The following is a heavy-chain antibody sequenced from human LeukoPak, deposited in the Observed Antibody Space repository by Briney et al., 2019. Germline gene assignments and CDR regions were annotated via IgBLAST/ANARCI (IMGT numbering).Heavy chain of an antibody. Sequence: SETLSLTCAVYGGSFSGYYWSWIRQPPGKGLEWIGEINHSGSTNYNPSLKSRINISLDTSKNQFSLKLRSVTAADTAVYYCARVTSRLGWFDPWGQGTLVTVSS. V-gene: IGHV4-34*01. D-gene: IGHD1-14*01. CDR1: GGSFSGYY. J-gene: IGHJ5*02. CDR3: ARVTSRLGWFDP. CDR2: INHSGST.